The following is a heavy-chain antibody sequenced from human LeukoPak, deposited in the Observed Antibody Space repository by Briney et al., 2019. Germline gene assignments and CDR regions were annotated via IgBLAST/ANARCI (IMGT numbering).Heavy chain of an antibody. D-gene: IGHD6-19*01. J-gene: IGHJ4*02. CDR3: ARDLGIVVAGINLGY. CDR1: GFTFSSYA. Sequence: GRSLRLSCAASGFTFSSYAMHWVRQAPGKGLEWVAVISYDGSNKYYADSVKGRFTISRDNSKNTLYLQMNSLRAEDTAVYYCARDLGIVVAGINLGYWGQGTLVTVSS. CDR2: ISYDGSNK. V-gene: IGHV3-30*04.